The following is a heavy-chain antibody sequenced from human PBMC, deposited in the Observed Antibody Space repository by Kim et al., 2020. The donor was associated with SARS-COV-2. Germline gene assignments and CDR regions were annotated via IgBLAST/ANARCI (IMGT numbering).Heavy chain of an antibody. CDR3: ASIYSYGEPFDY. V-gene: IGHV4-30-4*01. J-gene: IGHJ4*02. Sequence: SETLSLTCTVSGGSISSGDYYWSWIRQPPGKGLEWIGYIYYSGSTYYNPSLKSRVTISVDTSKNQFSLKLSSVTAADTAVYYCASIYSYGEPFDYWGQGTLVTVSS. D-gene: IGHD5-18*01. CDR2: IYYSGST. CDR1: GGSISSGDYY.